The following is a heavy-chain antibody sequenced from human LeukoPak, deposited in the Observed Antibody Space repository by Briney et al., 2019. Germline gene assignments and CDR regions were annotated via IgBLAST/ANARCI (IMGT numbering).Heavy chain of an antibody. D-gene: IGHD2-2*01. V-gene: IGHV3-30-3*01. J-gene: IGHJ4*02. CDR1: GFTFSSYA. CDR3: AREGFGCSSTSCYFDY. Sequence: PGGSLRLSCAASGFTFSSYAMHWVRQAPGKGLEWVAVISYDGSNKYYADSVKGRFTISRDNSKNTLYLQMNSLRAEDTAVYYCAREGFGCSSTSCYFDYWGQGTLVTVSS. CDR2: ISYDGSNK.